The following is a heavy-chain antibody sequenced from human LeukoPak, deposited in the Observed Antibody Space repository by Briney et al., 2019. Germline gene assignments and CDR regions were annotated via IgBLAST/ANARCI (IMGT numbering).Heavy chain of an antibody. D-gene: IGHD3-22*01. J-gene: IGHJ4*02. Sequence: GGSLRLSCAASGFTLSSYGMHWVRQAPGKGLEWVAVISHDGSNKYYTDSVKGRFIISRDNSKNSLYLQMSILRADDTAVYYCAKEHYYETSALPGEYWGQGTLVTVSP. CDR2: ISHDGSNK. CDR1: GFTLSSYG. V-gene: IGHV3-30*18. CDR3: AKEHYYETSALPGEY.